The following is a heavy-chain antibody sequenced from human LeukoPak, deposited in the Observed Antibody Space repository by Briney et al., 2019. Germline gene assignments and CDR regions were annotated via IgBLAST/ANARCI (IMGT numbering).Heavy chain of an antibody. CDR2: VNRDGSET. Sequence: PGGSLGLSCAASGFALSSHWMTWVRQVPGRGPEWVANVNRDGSETYYLDSVKGRFTISKDNAKNSLYLQMNSLRAEDTALYHCARNNGMDVWGQGTTVIVSS. CDR3: ARNNGMDV. J-gene: IGHJ6*02. V-gene: IGHV3-7*03. CDR1: GFALSSHW.